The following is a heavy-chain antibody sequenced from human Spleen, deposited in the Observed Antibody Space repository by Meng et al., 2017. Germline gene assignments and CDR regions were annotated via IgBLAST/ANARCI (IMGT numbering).Heavy chain of an antibody. J-gene: IGHJ4*02. CDR1: GYTFTGYY. D-gene: IGHD3-10*01. Sequence: ASVKVSCKASGYTFTGYYMHWVRQAPGQGLEWMGRINPNSDSGDTNYAQKFQGKVTMTRDTSISTAYMELSRLRSDDTAVYYCVREYYYGSGSYLDYWGQGTLVTVSS. CDR3: VREYYYGSGSYLDY. V-gene: IGHV1-2*06. CDR2: INPNSDSGDT.